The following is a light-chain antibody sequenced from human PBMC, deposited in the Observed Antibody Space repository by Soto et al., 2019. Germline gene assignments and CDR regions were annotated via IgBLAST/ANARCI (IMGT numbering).Light chain of an antibody. CDR3: AAWDDSLNGYV. V-gene: IGLV1-44*01. Sequence: SVLTQAPSASGTPGQRVTISCSGSGSNIGSNTVNWYQQLPGTAPKLLIYSNNQRPSGVPDRFSGSKSGTSASLAISGLQSEDEADYYCAAWDDSLNGYVFGTGTKLTVL. CDR2: SNN. J-gene: IGLJ1*01. CDR1: GSNIGSNT.